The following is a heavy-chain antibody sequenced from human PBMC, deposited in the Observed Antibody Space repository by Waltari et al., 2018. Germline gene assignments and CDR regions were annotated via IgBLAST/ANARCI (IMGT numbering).Heavy chain of an antibody. Sequence: QITLKESGPTLAKPTQTLTLTCTFSGFSLSTSGVGVGWIRQPPGKALEWLALIYWNDDKRYSPSLKGRLTIPKDTSKNQVVLTMTNMDPVDTATYYCAHETHSSGWYEDAFDIWGQGTMVTVSS. CDR2: IYWNDDK. CDR3: AHETHSSGWYEDAFDI. D-gene: IGHD6-19*01. V-gene: IGHV2-5*01. J-gene: IGHJ3*02. CDR1: GFSLSTSGVG.